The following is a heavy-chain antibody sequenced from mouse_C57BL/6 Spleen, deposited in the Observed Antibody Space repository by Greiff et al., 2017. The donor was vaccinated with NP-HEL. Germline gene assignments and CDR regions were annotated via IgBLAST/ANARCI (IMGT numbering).Heavy chain of an antibody. V-gene: IGHV1-76*01. CDR3: ARYYGSSGWFAY. D-gene: IGHD1-1*01. CDR2: IYPGSGNT. Sequence: PGQGLEWIARIYPGSGNTYYNEKFKGKATLTAEKSSSTAYMQLSSLTSEDSAVYFCARYYGSSGWFAYWGQGTLVTVSA. J-gene: IGHJ3*01.